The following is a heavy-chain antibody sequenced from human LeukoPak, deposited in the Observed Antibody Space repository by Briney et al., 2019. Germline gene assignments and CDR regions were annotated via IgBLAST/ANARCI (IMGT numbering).Heavy chain of an antibody. CDR3: ARGLPSSTRTYNWFDP. V-gene: IGHV3-30*02. CDR1: GFTFSTYG. CDR2: IHYDGGNE. J-gene: IGHJ5*02. D-gene: IGHD2-2*01. Sequence: GGSLRLSCAASGFTFSTYGMHWVRQAPGKGLEWVAFIHYDGGNEYNVDSVKGRFTISRDNSKNTLYLQMNSLRPEDTAVYYCARGLPSSTRTYNWFDPWGPGTLVTVSS.